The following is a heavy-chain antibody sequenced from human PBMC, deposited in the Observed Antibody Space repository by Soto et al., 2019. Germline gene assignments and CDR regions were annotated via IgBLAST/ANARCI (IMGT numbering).Heavy chain of an antibody. Sequence: EVQLVESGGGLVQPGGSLRLSCAASGFTFSSYAMHWVRQAPGKGLEYVSAISSNGGSTYYANSVKGRFTISRDNSKNTLYLQMGSLRAEDMAVYYCARGGQYNTTGVVYWGQGTLVTVSS. D-gene: IGHD1-1*01. J-gene: IGHJ4*02. CDR2: ISSNGGST. V-gene: IGHV3-64*01. CDR3: ARGGQYNTTGVVY. CDR1: GFTFSSYA.